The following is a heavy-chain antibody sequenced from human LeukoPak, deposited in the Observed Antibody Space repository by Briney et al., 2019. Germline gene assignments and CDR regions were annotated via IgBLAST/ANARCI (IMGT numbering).Heavy chain of an antibody. Sequence: GGSLRLSCAASGFTFSGSAMHWVRQAAGKGLEGVGRIRSKANSYATAYAASFKGRFTISRDDSKNTAYLQMNSLKTEDTAVYYCTRHPIVGANHFDYWGQGTLVTVSS. V-gene: IGHV3-73*01. CDR2: IRSKANSYAT. CDR1: GFTFSGSA. D-gene: IGHD1-26*01. CDR3: TRHPIVGANHFDY. J-gene: IGHJ4*02.